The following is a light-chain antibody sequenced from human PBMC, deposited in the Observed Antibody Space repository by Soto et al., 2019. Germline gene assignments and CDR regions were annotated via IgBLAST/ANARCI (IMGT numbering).Light chain of an antibody. V-gene: IGLV2-23*02. J-gene: IGLJ1*01. Sequence: QSVLTQPASVSGSPGQSITISCTGTTSDVGSYNLVSWYQQNPGKAPKLMIYEVSKRTSGVSNCFSGSKSGNTASLTISGLQAEDEADYYCCAYARSRYVFGTRTKVTVL. CDR3: CAYARSRYV. CDR1: TSDVGSYNL. CDR2: EVS.